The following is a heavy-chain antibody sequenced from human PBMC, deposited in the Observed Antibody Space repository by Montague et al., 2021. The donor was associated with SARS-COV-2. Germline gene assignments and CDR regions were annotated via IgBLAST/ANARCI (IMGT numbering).Heavy chain of an antibody. J-gene: IGHJ4*02. Sequence: SETLSLTCTVSGDSISSSSYIWGWHRQPTGQGLEWIGSKNYSGSTYYNPSIKSRVTIYVDTSKNKLSLKLSSVTAADTAVYYCTRKASRGSTIFGVVTASYYFDYWGQGTLVTVSS. CDR3: TRKASRGSTIFGVVTASYYFDY. CDR1: GDSISSSSYI. D-gene: IGHD3-3*01. V-gene: IGHV4-39*01. CDR2: KNYSGST.